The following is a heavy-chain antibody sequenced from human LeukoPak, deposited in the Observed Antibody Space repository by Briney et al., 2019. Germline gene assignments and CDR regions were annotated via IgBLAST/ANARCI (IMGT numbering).Heavy chain of an antibody. V-gene: IGHV1-69*13. CDR2: IIPIFGTA. D-gene: IGHD2-2*01. CDR3: ARGVGVVVPAAKGNYYYYMDV. CDR1: GGTFSTYA. Sequence: SVKVSCKASGGTFSTYAINWVRQPPGQGLEWMGGIIPIFGTANYGQKFQGRVTITADESTSTAYMELSSLRSEDTAVYYCARGVGVVVPAAKGNYYYYMDVWGKGTTVTVSS. J-gene: IGHJ6*03.